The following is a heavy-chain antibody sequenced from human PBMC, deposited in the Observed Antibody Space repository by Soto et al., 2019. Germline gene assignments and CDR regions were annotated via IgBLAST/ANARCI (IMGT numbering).Heavy chain of an antibody. CDR1: GFTFRAYL. V-gene: IGHV3-7*01. D-gene: IGHD1-7*01. Sequence: GGSLRPSCAASGFTFRAYLMSWVRQAPGRGPDWGANINQDVSVEYYADSVQGRFTISRDNSKNTLYLQMNSLRAEDTAVYYCASELELPGNYYYGMDVWGQGTTVTVSS. CDR3: ASELELPGNYYYGMDV. CDR2: INQDVSVE. J-gene: IGHJ6*02.